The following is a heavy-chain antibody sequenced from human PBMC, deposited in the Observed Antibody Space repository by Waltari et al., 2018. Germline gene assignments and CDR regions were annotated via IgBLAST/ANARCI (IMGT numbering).Heavy chain of an antibody. CDR3: ARARWLDY. Sequence: DVQLVESGGGLARPGGSLRLSCAASGFTFSSYWMYWVRQVPGKGLMWVSTINADGNRPNYADSVRGRFTISRDNAKDTLYLQMNSLRVEDTGVYYCARARWLDYWGQGTLVTVSS. CDR1: GFTFSSYW. V-gene: IGHV3-74*01. J-gene: IGHJ4*02. D-gene: IGHD2-15*01. CDR2: INADGNRP.